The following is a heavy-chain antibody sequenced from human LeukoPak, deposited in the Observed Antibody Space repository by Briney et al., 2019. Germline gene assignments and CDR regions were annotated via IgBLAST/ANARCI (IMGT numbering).Heavy chain of an antibody. Sequence: GGSLRLSCAASGFTFSSYAMSWVRQARGKGLEWVSTIDGSGISTYNADSVKGRFTISRDNSKNTLYLQMNSLRADDTAVYYCAKDRLTSSWYFGFDYWGQGTLVTVSS. CDR2: IDGSGIST. V-gene: IGHV3-23*01. D-gene: IGHD6-13*01. CDR1: GFTFSSYA. J-gene: IGHJ4*02. CDR3: AKDRLTSSWYFGFDY.